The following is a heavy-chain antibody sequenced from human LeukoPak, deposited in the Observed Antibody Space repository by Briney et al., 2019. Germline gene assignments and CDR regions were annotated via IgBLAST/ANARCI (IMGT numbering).Heavy chain of an antibody. Sequence: GGSLRLSCAASGFTFSSYAMSWVRQIPGKGLEWVSAISGSDAGTYYADSVKGRFTISRDNAKNSLYLQMNSLRAEDTAVYYCARDQDWNDRGGLDYWGQGTLVIVSS. CDR3: ARDQDWNDRGGLDY. V-gene: IGHV3-23*01. D-gene: IGHD1-1*01. CDR2: ISGSDAGT. CDR1: GFTFSSYA. J-gene: IGHJ4*02.